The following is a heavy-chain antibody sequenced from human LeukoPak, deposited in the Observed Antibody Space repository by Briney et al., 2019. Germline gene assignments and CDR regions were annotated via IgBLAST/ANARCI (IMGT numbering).Heavy chain of an antibody. CDR1: GYTFTGYY. CDR2: INPNSGGT. Sequence: ASVKVSRKASGYTFTGYYMHWVRQAPGQGLEWMGWINPNSGGTNYAQKFQGRVTMTRDTSISTAYMELSRLRSDDTAVYYCARGSLVTIFFSRWGQGTLVTVSS. J-gene: IGHJ4*02. V-gene: IGHV1-2*02. D-gene: IGHD3-9*01. CDR3: ARGSLVTIFFSR.